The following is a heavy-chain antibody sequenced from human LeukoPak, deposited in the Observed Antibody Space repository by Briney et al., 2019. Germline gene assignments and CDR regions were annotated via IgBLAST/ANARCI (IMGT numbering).Heavy chain of an antibody. CDR2: IYYSGST. CDR3: ASQLMTTADR. V-gene: IGHV4-34*01. D-gene: IGHD4-17*01. CDR1: GGSFSGYY. J-gene: IGHJ4*02. Sequence: SETLSLTCAVYGGSFSGYYWSWIRQPPGKGLEWIGYIYYSGSTYYNPSLKSRVTISVDTSKNQFSLKLSSVTAADTAVYYCASQLMTTADRWGQGTLVTVSS.